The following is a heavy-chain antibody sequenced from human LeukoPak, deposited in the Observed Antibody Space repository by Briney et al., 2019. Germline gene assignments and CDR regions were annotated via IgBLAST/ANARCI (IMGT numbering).Heavy chain of an antibody. CDR1: GYSISSAYY. J-gene: IGHJ4*02. CDR2: IFHSGST. D-gene: IGHD3-3*01. V-gene: IGHV4-38-2*01. Sequence: SETLSVTCAVSGYSISSAYYWGWLRQPPGKGLEWRGSIFHSGSTYYNPSLKGRVTISVDTSMTQFSLKLSSVTAADTAVYYCARHTNFWSGYSDYWGQGTLVTVSS. CDR3: ARHTNFWSGYSDY.